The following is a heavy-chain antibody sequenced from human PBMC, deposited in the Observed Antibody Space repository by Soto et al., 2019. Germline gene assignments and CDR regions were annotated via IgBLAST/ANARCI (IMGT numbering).Heavy chain of an antibody. J-gene: IGHJ5*02. V-gene: IGHV3-53*04. CDR3: AREIHSGYDSSSWFDP. CDR1: GFTVSSNY. D-gene: IGHD5-12*01. Sequence: GGSLRLSCAASGFTVSSNYMSWVRQAPGKGLEWVSVIYSGGSTYYADSVKGRFTISRHNSKNTLYLQMNSLRAEDTAVYHCAREIHSGYDSSSWFDPWGQGTLVTVSS. CDR2: IYSGGST.